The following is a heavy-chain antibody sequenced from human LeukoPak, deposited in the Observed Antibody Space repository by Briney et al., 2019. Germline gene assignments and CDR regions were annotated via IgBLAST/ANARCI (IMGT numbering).Heavy chain of an antibody. Sequence: GSLRLSCAASGFTFSSYAMSWVRQAPGKGLEWVSAISGSGGSTYYADSVKGRFTISRDNSKKTLYLQMNSLRAEDTAVYYCAKGSVVVVPAASDDYWGQGTLVTVSS. CDR2: ISGSGGST. V-gene: IGHV3-23*01. CDR3: AKGSVVVVPAASDDY. D-gene: IGHD2-2*01. J-gene: IGHJ4*02. CDR1: GFTFSSYA.